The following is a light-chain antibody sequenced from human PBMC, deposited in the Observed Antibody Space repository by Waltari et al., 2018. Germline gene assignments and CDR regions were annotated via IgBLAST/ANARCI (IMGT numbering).Light chain of an antibody. CDR2: RTS. J-gene: IGKJ2*01. V-gene: IGKV1-5*03. Sequence: PKLLIYRTSNLQSGVPPRFSGSGSGTEFTLTIRSLQPGDFATYFCQQYSYFSTFGQGTKLEIK. CDR3: QQYSYFST.